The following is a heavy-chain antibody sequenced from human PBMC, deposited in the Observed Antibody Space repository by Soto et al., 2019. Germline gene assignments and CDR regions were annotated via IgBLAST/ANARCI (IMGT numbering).Heavy chain of an antibody. V-gene: IGHV1-69*13. CDR2: IIPIFGTA. Sequence: GASVKVSCKASGGTFSSYAISWVRQAPGQGLEWMGGIIPIFGTANYAQKFQGRVTITADESTSTAYMELSSLRSEDTAVYYCARDRVTITGYYYGMDVWGQGTTVTVSS. CDR3: ARDRVTITGYYYGMDV. J-gene: IGHJ6*02. CDR1: GGTFSSYA. D-gene: IGHD1-1*01.